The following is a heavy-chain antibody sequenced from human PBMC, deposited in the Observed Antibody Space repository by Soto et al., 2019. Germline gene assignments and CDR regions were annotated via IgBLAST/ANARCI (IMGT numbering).Heavy chain of an antibody. D-gene: IGHD6-19*01. CDR3: ARDSGSGGYSVAY. V-gene: IGHV3-33*01. CDR1: GFTFSNYG. CDR2: IWLDGTNK. J-gene: IGHJ4*02. Sequence: GGSLRLSCAASGFTFSNYGIHWVRQAPGKGLEWLSVIWLDGTNKYYADSVKGRFAISRDNSKNTVYLQMNSLRAEDTAVYSCARDSGSGGYSVAYWGQGTLVTV.